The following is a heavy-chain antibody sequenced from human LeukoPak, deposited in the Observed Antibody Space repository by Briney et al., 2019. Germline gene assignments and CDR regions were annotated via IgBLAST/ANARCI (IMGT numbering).Heavy chain of an antibody. CDR3: TRGGELMNY. V-gene: IGHV4-61*02. CDR1: GGSVSSGNYY. Sequence: SQTLSLTCTVSGGSVSSGNYYWTWIRQPAGKGLEWIGRIYTSGSTNYNPSLKSRVTISIDASKNQFSLRLSSVTAADTAVYYCTRGGELMNYWGQGTLVTVSS. J-gene: IGHJ4*02. CDR2: IYTSGST. D-gene: IGHD1-26*01.